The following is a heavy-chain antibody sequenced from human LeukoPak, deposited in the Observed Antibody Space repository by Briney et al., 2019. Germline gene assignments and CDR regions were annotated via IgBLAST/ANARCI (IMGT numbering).Heavy chain of an antibody. J-gene: IGHJ4*02. CDR3: AKDFSSSGDYYFDY. D-gene: IGHD4-17*01. CDR1: GFTFSSYG. Sequence: GGSLRLSCAPSGFTFSSYGMHWVRQAPGKGLEWVAVISYDGSNKYYADSVKGRFTISRDNSKNTLYLQMNSLRAEDTAVYYCAKDFSSSGDYYFDYWGQGTLVTVSS. CDR2: ISYDGSNK. V-gene: IGHV3-30*18.